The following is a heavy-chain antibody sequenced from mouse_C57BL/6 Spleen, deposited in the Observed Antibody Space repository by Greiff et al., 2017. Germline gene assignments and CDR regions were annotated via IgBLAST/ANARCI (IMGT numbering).Heavy chain of an antibody. D-gene: IGHD2-5*01. CDR3: AREVSNSGFAY. CDR1: GYAFSSSW. V-gene: IGHV1-82*01. CDR2: IYPGDGDT. J-gene: IGHJ3*01. Sequence: QVQLKESGPELVKPGASVKISCKASGYAFSSSWMNWVKQRPGKGLEWIGRIYPGDGDTNYNGKFKGKATLTADKSSSTAYMQLSSLTSEDSAVYFCAREVSNSGFAYWGQGTLVTVSA.